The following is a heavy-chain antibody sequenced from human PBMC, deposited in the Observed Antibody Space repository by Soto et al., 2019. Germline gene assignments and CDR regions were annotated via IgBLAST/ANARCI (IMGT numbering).Heavy chain of an antibody. D-gene: IGHD3-10*01. V-gene: IGHV4-4*07. CDR2: IYTSGST. Sequence: PSETLSLTCTVSGGSISSYYWSWIRQPAGKGLEWIGRIYTSGSTNYNPSLKSRVTMSVDTSKNQFSLKLSSVTAADTAVYYCARSDYYYGSGSYYYFDYWGQGTLVTAPQ. CDR3: ARSDYYYGSGSYYYFDY. J-gene: IGHJ4*02. CDR1: GGSISSYY.